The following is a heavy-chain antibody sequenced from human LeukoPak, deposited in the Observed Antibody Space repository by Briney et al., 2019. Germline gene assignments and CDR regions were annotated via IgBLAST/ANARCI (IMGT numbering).Heavy chain of an antibody. CDR1: GVSFIGNY. CDR3: ARIRCGHTDGVCYNS. J-gene: IGHJ5*02. V-gene: IGHV4-34*01. D-gene: IGHD2-8*01. Sequence: SETLSLTCGVYGVSFIGNYWSWIRQPPGKGPEWIGEIDHNGYAQYNPYLKSRVTISLDTSEKQFSLKLSSVTAADTGVYYCARIRCGHTDGVCYNSWARGTLVTVSS. CDR2: IDHNGYA.